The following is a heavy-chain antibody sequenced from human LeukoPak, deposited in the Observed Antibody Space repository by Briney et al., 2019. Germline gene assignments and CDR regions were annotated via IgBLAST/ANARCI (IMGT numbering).Heavy chain of an antibody. J-gene: IGHJ4*02. D-gene: IGHD6-19*01. CDR2: INHSGST. CDR3: AGVGGWSSGWSPFDY. Sequence: KTSETLSLTCAVYGGSFSGYYWSWIRQPPGKGLEWVGEINHSGSTNYNPSLNSRVTISVDTSKTQFSLKLSSGTAADTAVYYCAGVGGWSSGWSPFDYWGQGTLVTVSS. CDR1: GGSFSGYY. V-gene: IGHV4-34*01.